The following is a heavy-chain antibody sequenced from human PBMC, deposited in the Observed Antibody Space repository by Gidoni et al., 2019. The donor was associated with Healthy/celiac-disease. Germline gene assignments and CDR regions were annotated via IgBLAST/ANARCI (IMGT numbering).Heavy chain of an antibody. J-gene: IGHJ5*02. V-gene: IGHV1-46*01. CDR1: GYTFTSYY. CDR3: ARDNCSGGSCLGWFDP. Sequence: QVQLVQSGAEVKKPGASVKVSCKASGYTFTSYYMQGVRQAPGQGLEWMGIINPSGGSTSYAQKFQGRVTMTRDTSTSTVYMELSSLRSEDTAVYYCARDNCSGGSCLGWFDPWGQGTLVTVSS. D-gene: IGHD2-15*01. CDR2: INPSGGST.